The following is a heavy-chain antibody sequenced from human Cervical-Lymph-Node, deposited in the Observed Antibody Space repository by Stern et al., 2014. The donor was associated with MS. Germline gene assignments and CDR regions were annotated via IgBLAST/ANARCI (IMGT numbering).Heavy chain of an antibody. Sequence: MQLVESGAEAKAPGASLKVSCRASGYIFTDYYLHWVRQAPGQGLEWLGWINPNRGGTNYAQNLQGRVTMTRDTSISTAYMELRWLGYADTAVYYCARGSGTAYDLRGDYWGQGTLVTVSS. CDR3: ARGSGTAYDLRGDY. D-gene: IGHD3-3*01. CDR1: GYIFTDYY. V-gene: IGHV1-2*02. J-gene: IGHJ4*01. CDR2: INPNRGGT.